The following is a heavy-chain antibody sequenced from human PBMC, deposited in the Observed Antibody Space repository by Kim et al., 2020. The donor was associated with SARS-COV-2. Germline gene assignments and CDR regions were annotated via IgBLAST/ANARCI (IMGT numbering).Heavy chain of an antibody. J-gene: IGHJ4*02. D-gene: IGHD2-2*02. CDR2: IYYSGST. Sequence: SETLSLTCTVSGGSISSGDYYWSWIRQPPGKGLEWIGYIYYSGSTYYNPSLKSRVTISVDTSKNQFSLKLSSVTAADTAVYYCARANIVVVPAAIPDYFDYWGQGTLVTVSS. CDR1: GGSISSGDYY. CDR3: ARANIVVVPAAIPDYFDY. V-gene: IGHV4-30-4*01.